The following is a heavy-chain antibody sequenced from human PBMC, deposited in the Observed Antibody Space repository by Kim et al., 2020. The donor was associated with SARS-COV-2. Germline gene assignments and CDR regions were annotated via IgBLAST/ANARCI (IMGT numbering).Heavy chain of an antibody. J-gene: IGHJ6*02. CDR2: ISAYNGNT. D-gene: IGHD6-19*01. CDR3: ARVAPKEWLGDTYYYYGMDV. CDR1: GYTFTSYG. Sequence: ASVKVSCKASGYTFTSYGISWVRQAPGQGLEWMGWISAYNGNTNYAQKLQGRVTMTTDTSTSTAYMELRSLRSDDTAVYYCARVAPKEWLGDTYYYYGMDVWGQGTTVTVSS. V-gene: IGHV1-18*01.